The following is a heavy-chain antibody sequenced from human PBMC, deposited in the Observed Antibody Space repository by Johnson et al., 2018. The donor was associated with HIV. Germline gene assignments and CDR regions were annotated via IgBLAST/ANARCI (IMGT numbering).Heavy chain of an antibody. J-gene: IGHJ3*02. CDR3: AKDVGNYWPDSFDI. CDR1: GFTFNTNW. V-gene: IGHV3-74*03. CDR2: INSDGSST. D-gene: IGHD3-22*01. Sequence: VQLVESGGGVVQPGGSLRLSCVGSGFTFNTNWMHWVRQAPGKGLVWVSRINSDGSSTSYADSVKGRFTISRDNAKNTLYLQMNSLRDEDTAVYYCAKDVGNYWPDSFDIWGQGTMVTVSS.